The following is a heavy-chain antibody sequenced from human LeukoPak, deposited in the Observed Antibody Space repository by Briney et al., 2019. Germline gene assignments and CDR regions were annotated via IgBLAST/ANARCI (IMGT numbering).Heavy chain of an antibody. V-gene: IGHV3-64*01. D-gene: IGHD2-15*01. CDR1: GFTFSSYA. J-gene: IGHJ4*02. Sequence: PGWSLRLSCAASGFTFSSYAMHWVRQAPGKGLEYVSAISSNGGSTYYANSVKGRFTISRDNSKNTLYLQMGSLRAEDMAVYYCARGCSGGSCYVYWGQGTLVTVSS. CDR3: ARGCSGGSCYVY. CDR2: ISSNGGST.